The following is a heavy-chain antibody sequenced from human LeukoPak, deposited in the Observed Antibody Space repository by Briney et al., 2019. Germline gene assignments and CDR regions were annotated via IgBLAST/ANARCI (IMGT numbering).Heavy chain of an antibody. Sequence: GASVKVSCKASGGTFSSYAISWVRQAPGQGLEWMGGIIPIFGTANYAQKFQGRVTITTDESTSTAYMELSSLRSEDTAVYYCARGTPLAYGDYGSHQNYYYYYMDVWGKGTTVTVSS. CDR2: IIPIFGTA. V-gene: IGHV1-69*05. CDR1: GGTFSSYA. J-gene: IGHJ6*03. D-gene: IGHD4-17*01. CDR3: ARGTPLAYGDYGSHQNYYYYYMDV.